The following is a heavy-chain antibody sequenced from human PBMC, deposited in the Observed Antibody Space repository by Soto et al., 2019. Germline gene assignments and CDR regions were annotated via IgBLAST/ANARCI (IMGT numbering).Heavy chain of an antibody. V-gene: IGHV1-69*06. D-gene: IGHD4-17*01. J-gene: IGHJ4*02. CDR3: ARGALDYGDRPYYLEY. Sequence: GASVKVSCNASGFTFSSYAISWVRQAPGQVRECVGGIIAIVGTAKYAQNFKGRVTITADKSRSTSYMELSSLRSQDTAVYYCARGALDYGDRPYYLEYWGQGTLVTVSS. CDR2: IIAIVGTA. CDR1: GFTFSSYA.